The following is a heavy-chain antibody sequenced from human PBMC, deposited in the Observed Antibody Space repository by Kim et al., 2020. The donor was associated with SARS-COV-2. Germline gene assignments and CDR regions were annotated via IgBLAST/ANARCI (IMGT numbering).Heavy chain of an antibody. J-gene: IGHJ4*02. D-gene: IGHD3-22*01. V-gene: IGHV4-38-2*02. CDR2: IYHSGST. Sequence: SETLSLTCTVSGYSISSGYYWGWIRQPPGRGLEWIGSIYHSGSTYYNPSLKSRVTISVDTSKNQFSLQLSSVTAADTAVYYCARRDAGSGCYFCGRGTL. CDR3: ARRDAGSGCYF. CDR1: GYSISSGYY.